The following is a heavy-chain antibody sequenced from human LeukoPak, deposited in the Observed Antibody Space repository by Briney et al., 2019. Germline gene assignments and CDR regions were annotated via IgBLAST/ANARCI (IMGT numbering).Heavy chain of an antibody. CDR2: ISGSGGST. J-gene: IGHJ3*02. V-gene: IGHV3-23*01. D-gene: IGHD2-2*01. Sequence: PGGSLRLSCAASGFTFSSYAMSWDRQAPGKGLEWVSAISGSGGSTYYADSVKGRFTISRDNSKNTLYLQMNSLRAEDTAVYYCAKDPTYHRREGAFDIWGQGTMVTVSS. CDR3: AKDPTYHRREGAFDI. CDR1: GFTFSSYA.